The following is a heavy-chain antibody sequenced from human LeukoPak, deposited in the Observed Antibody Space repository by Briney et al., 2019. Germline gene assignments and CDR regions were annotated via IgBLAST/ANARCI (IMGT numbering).Heavy chain of an antibody. V-gene: IGHV4-34*01. CDR2: INHSGST. Sequence: SETLSLTCAVFGGXFSGYYCSWIRQPPGKGLEWLGEINHSGSTNYNPSLKSRVTMSVDTSENQFSLKLSSVTAADTAVYYCARATVDSSGYYYVFHFDYWGQGTLVTVSS. CDR3: ARATVDSSGYYYVFHFDY. D-gene: IGHD3-22*01. J-gene: IGHJ4*02. CDR1: GGXFSGYY.